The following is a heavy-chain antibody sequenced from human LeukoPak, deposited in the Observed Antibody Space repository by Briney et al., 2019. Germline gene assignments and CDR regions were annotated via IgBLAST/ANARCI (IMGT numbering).Heavy chain of an antibody. CDR1: GFTFSSYS. CDR2: ISSSSSYI. Sequence: GGSLRLSCAASGFTFSSYSMNWVRQAPGKGLEWVSSISSSSSYIYYADSVKGRFTISSDNAKNSLYLQMNSLRAEDTAVYYCARGDTAMGYGGYYFDYWGQGTLVTVSS. J-gene: IGHJ4*02. V-gene: IGHV3-21*01. CDR3: ARGDTAMGYGGYYFDY. D-gene: IGHD5-18*01.